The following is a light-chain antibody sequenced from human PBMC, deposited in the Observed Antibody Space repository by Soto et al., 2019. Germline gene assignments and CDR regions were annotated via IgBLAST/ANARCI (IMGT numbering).Light chain of an antibody. CDR1: SSDVGGYNY. V-gene: IGLV2-14*01. J-gene: IGLJ1*01. CDR3: SSYTISSSLYV. CDR2: DVS. Sequence: HSALTQPASVSGSPGQSITISCTGTSSDVGGYNYVSGYQQHPGKAPKLMIYDVSNRPSGVSNRFSGSKSGNTASLTISGLQAEDEADYYCSSYTISSSLYVFGTGTKLTVL.